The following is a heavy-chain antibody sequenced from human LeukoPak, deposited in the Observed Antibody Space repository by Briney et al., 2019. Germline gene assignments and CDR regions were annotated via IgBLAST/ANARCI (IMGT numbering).Heavy chain of an antibody. CDR1: GFTFSSYA. J-gene: IGHJ5*02. CDR2: ISGSGGST. D-gene: IGHD3-22*01. V-gene: IGHV3-23*01. Sequence: PGGSLRLSCAASGFTFSSYAMSWVRQAPGKGLEWVSAISGSGGSTYYADSVKGRFTISRDNSKNTLYLQMNSLRAEDTAVYYCAKAYYYDSSGYDWFDPWGQGTLVTVSS. CDR3: AKAYYYDSSGYDWFDP.